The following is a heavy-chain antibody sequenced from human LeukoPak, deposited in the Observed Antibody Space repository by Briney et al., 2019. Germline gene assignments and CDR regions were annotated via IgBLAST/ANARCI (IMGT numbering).Heavy chain of an antibody. D-gene: IGHD2-2*01. CDR2: VYSTGST. J-gene: IGHJ3*02. CDR3: AREAREYQLLKNAFDI. V-gene: IGHV4-59*12. Sequence: SETLSLTCTVSGGSIHRYYWNWIRLLPGRGLEWMGYVYSTGSTNYNRSLKDRVTISVDTTNNQFSLKLSSVTAADTAVYYCAREAREYQLLKNAFDIWGQGTMVTVSS. CDR1: GGSIHRYY.